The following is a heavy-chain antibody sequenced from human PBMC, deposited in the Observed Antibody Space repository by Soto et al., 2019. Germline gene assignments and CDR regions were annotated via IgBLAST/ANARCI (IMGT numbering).Heavy chain of an antibody. J-gene: IGHJ4*02. D-gene: IGHD4-17*01. V-gene: IGHV4-39*01. CDR1: NGSISSRSSY. CDR2: IYYIGNT. Sequence: QLQLQASGSGLVKPSETLSLTCIVSNGSISSRSSYWGWIRQTPGKGLEWIGSIYYIGNTYYNPSLKSRVTMSIDTSKTQFSLKMNSVTAADTAVYFCGGQDYGAKGYYFENWGQGALVTVSS. CDR3: GGQDYGAKGYYFEN.